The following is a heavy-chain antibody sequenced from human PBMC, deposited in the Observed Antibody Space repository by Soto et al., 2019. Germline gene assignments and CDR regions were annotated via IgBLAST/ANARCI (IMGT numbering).Heavy chain of an antibody. V-gene: IGHV1-46*01. Sequence: QVQLLQSGAAVRKPGASVTVSCKASNDSLSSHFIHWVRQAPGEGLEWMGIINPGPTSASYSKEFQGRLTLTSDMPSRTVYMQLSNLRSDATAVYYCAGASSRVSSVVAAYWGQGTLVTVSS. CDR2: INPGPTSA. CDR3: AGASSRVSSVVAAY. J-gene: IGHJ4*02. D-gene: IGHD2-15*01. CDR1: NDSLSSHF.